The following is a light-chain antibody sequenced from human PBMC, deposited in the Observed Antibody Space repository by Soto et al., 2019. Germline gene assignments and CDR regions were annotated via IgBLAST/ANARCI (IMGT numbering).Light chain of an antibody. J-gene: IGLJ2*01. Sequence: QSALTQPASVSGSPGQSITISCTGTSSDVGNFNLVSWYQHHPGKAPKLMIYDVTKRPSGVSNRFSGSKSGNTASLTISGLQADDEADYYCYSYEGSRTFVVIGGGTKLTVL. CDR3: YSYEGSRTFVV. CDR2: DVT. CDR1: SSDVGNFNL. V-gene: IGLV2-23*02.